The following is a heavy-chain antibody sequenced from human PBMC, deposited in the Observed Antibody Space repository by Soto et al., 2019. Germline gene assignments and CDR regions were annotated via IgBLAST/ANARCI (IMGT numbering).Heavy chain of an antibody. CDR2: ISGSGGST. CDR3: AKVMNPLGSYLDYYYYGMDV. Sequence: EVQLLESGGGLVQPGGSLRLSCAASGFTFSSYAMSWVHQAPGKGLEWVSAISGSGGSTYYADSVKGRFTISRDNSKNTLYLQMNSLRAEDTAVYYCAKVMNPLGSYLDYYYYGMDVWGQGTTVTVSS. V-gene: IGHV3-23*01. D-gene: IGHD1-26*01. J-gene: IGHJ6*02. CDR1: GFTFSSYA.